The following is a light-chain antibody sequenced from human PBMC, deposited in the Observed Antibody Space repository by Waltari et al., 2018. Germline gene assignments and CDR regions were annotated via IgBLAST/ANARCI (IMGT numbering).Light chain of an antibody. V-gene: IGLV2-8*01. J-gene: IGLJ2*01. CDR1: SSDVGGYNY. CDR2: EVN. Sequence: QSALTQPPSASGSPGQSVTISCTGTSSDVGGYNYVSWYQQHPAKAPKLIIYEVNKRPSGLPDRFSGSKSGNTASLTVSGLQAEDEADYYCSSYAGSINMVFGGGTKLTVL. CDR3: SSYAGSINMV.